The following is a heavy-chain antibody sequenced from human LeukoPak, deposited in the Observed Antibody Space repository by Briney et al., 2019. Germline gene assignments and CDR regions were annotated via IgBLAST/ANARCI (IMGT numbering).Heavy chain of an antibody. CDR1: GGSISSYY. D-gene: IGHD2-21*02. Sequence: SETLSLTCTVPGGSISSYYWSWIRQPPGKGLEWIGYIYYSGSTNYNPSLKSRVTISVDTSKNQFSLKLSSVTAADTAVYYCARVRCGGDCYSAAYDAFDIWGQGTMVTVSS. CDR3: ARVRCGGDCYSAAYDAFDI. V-gene: IGHV4-59*01. J-gene: IGHJ3*02. CDR2: IYYSGST.